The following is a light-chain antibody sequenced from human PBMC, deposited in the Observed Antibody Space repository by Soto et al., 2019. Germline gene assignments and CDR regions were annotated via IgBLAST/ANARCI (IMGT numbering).Light chain of an antibody. CDR3: MIWHSNTWV. Sequence: QPVLTQPSSLSASPGASASLTCTLRSDINVDTYRIYWYQQKPGSPPQYLLRYKSDSDQQQGSGVPSRFSGFKDASANAAILLIAWLRSEDEADYSCMIWHSNTWVFGGGTKLTVL. V-gene: IGLV5-45*03. J-gene: IGLJ3*02. CDR1: SDINVDTYR. CDR2: YKSDSDQ.